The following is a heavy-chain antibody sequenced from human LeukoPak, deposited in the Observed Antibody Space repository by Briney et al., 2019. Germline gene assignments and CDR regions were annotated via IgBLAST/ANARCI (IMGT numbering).Heavy chain of an antibody. CDR3: ARHPGYYYYYMDV. CDR1: GGSISSYY. J-gene: IGHJ6*03. CDR2: IYYSGST. Sequence: ASETLALTCTVSGGSISSYYWSWIRQPPGKGLEWIGYIYYSGSTNYNPSLKSRVTISVDTSKNQFSLKVTSVTAADTAVYYCARHPGYYYYYMDVWGKGTTVTISS. V-gene: IGHV4-59*08.